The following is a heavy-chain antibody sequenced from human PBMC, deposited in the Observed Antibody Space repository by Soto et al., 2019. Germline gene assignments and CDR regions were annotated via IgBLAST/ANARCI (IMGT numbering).Heavy chain of an antibody. CDR3: ARQYKSAWYFFDY. J-gene: IGHJ4*02. CDR2: ISGSSSAI. Sequence: PGGSLRLSCAASGFTFSTYTMNWVRQAPGKGLEWVSDISGSSSAIYYADSVKGRFTISRDNAKNSLYLQMNSLRAEDTAVYYCARQYKSAWYFFDYWGQGTLVTVSS. CDR1: GFTFSTYT. V-gene: IGHV3-48*01. D-gene: IGHD6-19*01.